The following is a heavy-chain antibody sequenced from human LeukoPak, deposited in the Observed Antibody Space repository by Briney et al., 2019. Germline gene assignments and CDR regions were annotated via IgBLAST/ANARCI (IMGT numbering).Heavy chain of an antibody. CDR3: ARETEYGDYGD. D-gene: IGHD4-17*01. CDR1: GGSISSYY. V-gene: IGHV4-4*07. J-gene: IGHJ4*02. Sequence: SETLSLTCTVSGGSISSYYWSWIRQPAGKGLEWIGRIYTSGSTTYNPSLKSRVTMSVDTSKNQFFLKLSSVTAADTAVYFCARETEYGDYGDWGQGTLVTVSS. CDR2: IYTSGST.